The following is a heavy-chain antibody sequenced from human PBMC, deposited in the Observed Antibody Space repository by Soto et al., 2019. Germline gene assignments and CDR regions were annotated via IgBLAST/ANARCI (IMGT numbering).Heavy chain of an antibody. CDR3: ARGGMRLCSGGSCYSEGMDV. CDR2: IYTSGST. D-gene: IGHD2-15*01. Sequence: PSETLSLTCTVSGGSISSYHWSWIRQPAGKGLEWIGRIYTSGSTNYNPSLKSRVTMSVDTSKNQFSLKLSSVTAADTAVYYCARGGMRLCSGGSCYSEGMDVWGQGTTVTVSS. CDR1: GGSISSYH. V-gene: IGHV4-4*07. J-gene: IGHJ6*02.